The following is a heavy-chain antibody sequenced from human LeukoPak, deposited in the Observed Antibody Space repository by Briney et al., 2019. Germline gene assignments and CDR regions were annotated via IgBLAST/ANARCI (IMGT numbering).Heavy chain of an antibody. CDR3: ASGVSSTSCYVDY. CDR2: ISYDGSNK. D-gene: IGHD2-2*01. Sequence: PGGSLRLSCAASGFTFSSYAMHWVRQAPGKGLEWVALISYDGSNKYYADSVKGRFTISRDNAKNSLYLQMNSLRAEDTAVYYCASGVSSTSCYVDYWGQGTLVTVSS. V-gene: IGHV3-30*04. CDR1: GFTFSSYA. J-gene: IGHJ4*02.